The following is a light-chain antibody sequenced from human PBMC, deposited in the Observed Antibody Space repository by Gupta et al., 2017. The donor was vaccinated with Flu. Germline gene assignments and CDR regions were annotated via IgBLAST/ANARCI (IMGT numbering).Light chain of an antibody. CDR2: DAS. CDR3: QQRTNRPPWT. J-gene: IGKJ1*01. CDR1: QSISSY. Sequence: IVLTQFPATLSLSPGERATLSCRASQSISSYLAWYQHKPGQAPRLLIYDASNRATGIPARFSGSGSGTDFTLTISSLEPEDFAVYYCQQRTNRPPWTFGQGTKVEI. V-gene: IGKV3-11*01.